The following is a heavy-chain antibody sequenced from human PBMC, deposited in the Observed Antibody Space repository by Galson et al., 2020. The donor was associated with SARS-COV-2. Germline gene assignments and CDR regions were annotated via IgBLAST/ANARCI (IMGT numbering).Heavy chain of an antibody. CDR3: AKDHDDAYYYYYYMDV. V-gene: IGHV3-30*18. J-gene: IGHJ6*03. CDR2: ISYDGSNK. CDR1: GFTFSSYG. Sequence: GGSLRLSCAASGFTFSSYGMHWVRQAPGKGLEWVAVISYDGSNKYYADSVKGRFTISRDNSKNTLYLQMKSLRAEDTAVYYCAKDHDDAYYYYYYMDVWGKGTTVTISS. D-gene: IGHD3-16*01.